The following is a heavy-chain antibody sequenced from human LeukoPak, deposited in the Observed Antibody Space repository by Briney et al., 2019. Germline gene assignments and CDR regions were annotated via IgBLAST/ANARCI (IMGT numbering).Heavy chain of an antibody. Sequence: PGGSLRLFCAASGFTFSSYGMHWVRQAPGKGLEWVAFIRYDGSNKYYADSVKGRFTISRDNAKNSLYLQMNSLRAEDTALYYCARDQWLVPDYWGQGTLVTVSS. D-gene: IGHD6-19*01. CDR3: ARDQWLVPDY. J-gene: IGHJ4*02. V-gene: IGHV3-30*02. CDR2: IRYDGSNK. CDR1: GFTFSSYG.